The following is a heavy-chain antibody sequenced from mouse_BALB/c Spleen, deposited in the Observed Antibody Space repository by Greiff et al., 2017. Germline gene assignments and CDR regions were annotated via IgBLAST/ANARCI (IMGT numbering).Heavy chain of an antibody. CDR1: GFSLTSYG. Sequence: VKLVESGPGLVAPSQSLSITCTVSGFSLTSYGVHWVRQPPGKGLEWLGVIWAGGSTNYNSALMSRLSISEDNSKSQVFLKMNRLQTDDTAMYYCARDTDYGSSYYYAMDYWGQGTTVTVSS. D-gene: IGHD1-1*01. CDR2: IWAGGST. J-gene: IGHJ4*01. V-gene: IGHV2-9*02. CDR3: ARDTDYGSSYYYAMDY.